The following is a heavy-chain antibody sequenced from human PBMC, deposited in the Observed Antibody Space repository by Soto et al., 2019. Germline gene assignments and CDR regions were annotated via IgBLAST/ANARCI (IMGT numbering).Heavy chain of an antibody. D-gene: IGHD1-7*01. CDR1: GGTFSTSA. CDR2: IMPIFRTA. V-gene: IGHV1-69*12. J-gene: IGHJ6*01. Sequence: QVQVVQSGAEVKKPGSSVKVSCKTSGGTFSTSAISWVRQAPGQGLEWMGGIMPIFRTADYAQKLQGRVTNNAEETKAPGYLELNKPGSEGKGGFFCAGGKDRAQLGGNYLHLMEGWGQGTKGNVTS. CDR3: AGGKDRAQLGGNYLHLMEG.